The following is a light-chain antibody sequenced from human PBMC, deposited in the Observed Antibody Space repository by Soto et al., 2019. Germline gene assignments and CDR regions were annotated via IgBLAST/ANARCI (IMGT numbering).Light chain of an antibody. CDR3: LQYIHYPLT. J-gene: IGKJ4*01. V-gene: IGKV1-5*03. Sequence: DIQMTQSPSTLSASVEDRVTLTCRASQTIDRWLAWYQQRPGRAPKPLIHKASTLEGGVPSRFSGSASGTEFTLTISSLQPDDFATYYCLQYIHYPLTFGGGTKVELK. CDR1: QTIDRW. CDR2: KAS.